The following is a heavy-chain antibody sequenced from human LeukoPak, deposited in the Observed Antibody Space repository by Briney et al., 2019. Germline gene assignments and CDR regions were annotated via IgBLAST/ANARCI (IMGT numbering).Heavy chain of an antibody. CDR3: ARDLSGYSDY. CDR1: GFTLSSYW. Sequence: GGSLRLSRAASGFTLSSYWLHWVRQAPGKGLVWVSRISDADGSITDYADSVRGRFTISRDTAKNTLYLEMNSLGAEDTAVYYCARDLSGYSDYWGQGTLVTVSP. J-gene: IGHJ4*02. CDR2: ISDADGSIT. V-gene: IGHV3-74*01. D-gene: IGHD2-15*01.